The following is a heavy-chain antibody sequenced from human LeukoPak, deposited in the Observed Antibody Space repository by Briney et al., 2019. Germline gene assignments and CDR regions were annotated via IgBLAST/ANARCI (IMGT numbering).Heavy chain of an antibody. CDR1: CESFSGHY. CDR3: ARHIQVAFRVSRLGWFDP. CDR2: IYYSGSI. V-gene: IGHV4-34*01. J-gene: IGHJ5*02. D-gene: IGHD3-3*02. Sequence: SETLSLTCAVYCESFSGHYWTWIRQPPGKGLEWIGSIYYSGSIYYNPSLKSRVTISVDTSKNQFSLKLSSVTAADTAVYYCARHIQVAFRVSRLGWFDPWGQGTLVTVSS.